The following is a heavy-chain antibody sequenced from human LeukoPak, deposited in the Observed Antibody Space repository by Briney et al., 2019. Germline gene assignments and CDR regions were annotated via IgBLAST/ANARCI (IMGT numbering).Heavy chain of an antibody. CDR1: GGSISSSSYY. J-gene: IGHJ4*02. CDR2: TYYSGST. D-gene: IGHD4-17*01. CDR3: ARLPMTTVNILAYYFDY. V-gene: IGHV4-39*01. Sequence: PSETLSLTCTVSGGSISSSSYYWGWIRQPPGKGLEWIGSTYYSGSTYYNPSLKSRVTISVDTSKNQFSLKLSSVTAADTAVYYCARLPMTTVNILAYYFDYWGQGTLVTVSS.